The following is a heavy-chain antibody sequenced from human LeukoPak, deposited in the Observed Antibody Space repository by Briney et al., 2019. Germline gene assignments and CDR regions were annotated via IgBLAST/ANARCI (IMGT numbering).Heavy chain of an antibody. CDR3: AASIAYRSSWFAEY. Sequence: GGALRLSCAASGFTFIYYSMNGVRQAPWKGLEWVSSISSTSVYIYYADSVTGRFTISRDNAKHSLYLQMNSLRGEDTGLYYCAASIAYRSSWFAEYWGQGTLVTVSS. D-gene: IGHD6-13*01. CDR2: ISSTSVYI. J-gene: IGHJ4*02. CDR1: GFTFIYYS. V-gene: IGHV3-21*01.